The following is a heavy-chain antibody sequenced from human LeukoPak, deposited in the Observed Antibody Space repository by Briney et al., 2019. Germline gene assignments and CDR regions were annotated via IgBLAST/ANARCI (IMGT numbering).Heavy chain of an antibody. CDR2: IRYDGSNK. CDR3: AREGGGNSDDAFDI. V-gene: IGHV3-30*02. D-gene: IGHD4-23*01. J-gene: IGHJ3*02. Sequence: GGSLRLSCTASGFTFGSHWMIWVRRAPGKGLEWVAFIRYDGSNKYYADSVKGRFTISRDNSKNTLYLQMNSLRAEDTAVYYCAREGGGNSDDAFDIWGQGTMVTVSS. CDR1: GFTFGSHW.